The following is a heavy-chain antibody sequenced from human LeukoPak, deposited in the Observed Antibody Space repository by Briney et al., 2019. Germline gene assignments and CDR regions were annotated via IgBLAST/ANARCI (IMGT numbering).Heavy chain of an antibody. CDR1: GCTFSSYW. V-gene: IGHV3-74*01. J-gene: IGHJ5*02. D-gene: IGHD3-22*01. Sequence: PGGSLTLSCAASGCTFSSYWMHWVRQAPGKGLVWVSRINSDGSSTTYADSVKGRFTTFTEDTKNTLYLQMMSLRAEDTAVYYCARGGRPYYYDSSVSNWFDPWGQGTLVTVSS. CDR3: ARGGRPYYYDSSVSNWFDP. CDR2: INSDGSST.